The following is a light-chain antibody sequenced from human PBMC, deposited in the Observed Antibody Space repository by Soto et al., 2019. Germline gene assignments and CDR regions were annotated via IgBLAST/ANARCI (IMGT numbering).Light chain of an antibody. CDR3: QQYETYWT. Sequence: DIQMTQSPSTLSASVGDRVTITCRASQSIGSWLAWYQQKPGQAPKFLIYKAPTLESGVPSRCSGSGSGTEFTLTISRLQPDDFATYYCQQYETYWTFGQGTKVEIK. V-gene: IGKV1-5*03. J-gene: IGKJ1*01. CDR1: QSIGSW. CDR2: KAP.